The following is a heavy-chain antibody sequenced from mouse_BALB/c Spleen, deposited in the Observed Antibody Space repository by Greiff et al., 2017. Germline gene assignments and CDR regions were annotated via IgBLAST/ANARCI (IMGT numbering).Heavy chain of an antibody. CDR2: IWAGGST. Sequence: VMLVESGPGLVAPSQSLSITCTVSGFSLTSYGVHWVRQPPGKGLEWLGVIWAGGSTNYNSALMSRLSISKDNSKSQVFLKMNSLQTDDTAMYYCARVTMIATGVAYWGQGTLVTVSA. V-gene: IGHV2-9*02. CDR1: GFSLTSYG. CDR3: ARVTMIATGVAY. D-gene: IGHD2-4*01. J-gene: IGHJ3*01.